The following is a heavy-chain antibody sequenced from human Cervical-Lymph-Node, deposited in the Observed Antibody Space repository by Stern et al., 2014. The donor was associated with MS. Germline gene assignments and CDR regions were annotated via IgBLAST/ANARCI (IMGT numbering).Heavy chain of an antibody. CDR3: AKDGGGNYYDSSGHYWPIAY. D-gene: IGHD3-22*01. J-gene: IGHJ4*02. CDR1: GFTFNIYP. Sequence: EVQLGESGGGLVQPGGSLRLSCAASGFTFNIYPMSWVRQAPGKGLEWASVISGSGDVTYYADSVKGRFTISRDKSKNTLSLQMNSLRAEDTAVYYCAKDGGGNYYDSSGHYWPIAYRGQGTLVTVSS. V-gene: IGHV3-23*04. CDR2: ISGSGDVT.